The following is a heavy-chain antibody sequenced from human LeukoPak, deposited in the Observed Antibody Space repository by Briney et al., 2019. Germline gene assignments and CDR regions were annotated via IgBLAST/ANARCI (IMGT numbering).Heavy chain of an antibody. D-gene: IGHD3-9*01. CDR2: VSYTGST. Sequence: SETLSLTCSVSGGSISSSSYFWAWIRQPPGKGLEWIGTVSYTGSTYHNPSLKSRVSISVDTSKNQFSLKLSAVTAADTAVYYCARLSDILTAYDYWGQEPWSPSPQ. CDR1: GGSISSSSYF. J-gene: IGHJ4*01. V-gene: IGHV4-39*01. CDR3: ARLSDILTAYDY.